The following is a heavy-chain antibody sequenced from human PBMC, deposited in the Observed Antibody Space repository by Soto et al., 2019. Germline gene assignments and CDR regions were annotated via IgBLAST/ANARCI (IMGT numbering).Heavy chain of an antibody. CDR3: ARKNEDYYYGMDV. CDR2: IWYDGSNK. CDR1: GFTFSSYG. D-gene: IGHD1-1*01. V-gene: IGHV3-33*01. J-gene: IGHJ6*02. Sequence: GGSLRLSCAASGFTFSSYGMHWVRQAPGKGLEWVAVIWYDGSNKYYADSVKGRFTISRDNSKNTLYLQMNSLRAEDTAVYYCARKNEDYYYGMDVWGQGTTVIVSS.